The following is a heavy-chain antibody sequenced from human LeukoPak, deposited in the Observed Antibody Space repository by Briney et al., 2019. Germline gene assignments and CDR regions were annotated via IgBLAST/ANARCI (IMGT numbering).Heavy chain of an antibody. CDR1: GFTFSSYG. V-gene: IGHV3-33*01. CDR3: ARASGLHAFDI. Sequence: GRSLRLSCAASGFTFSSYGMHWVRQAPGKGLERVAVIWYDGSNKYYADSVKGRFTISRDNSKNTLYLQMNSLRAEDTAVYYCARASGLHAFDIWGQGTMVTVSS. CDR2: IWYDGSNK. J-gene: IGHJ3*02. D-gene: IGHD2-15*01.